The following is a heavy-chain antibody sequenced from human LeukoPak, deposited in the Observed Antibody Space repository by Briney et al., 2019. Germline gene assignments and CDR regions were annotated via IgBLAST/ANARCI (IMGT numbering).Heavy chain of an antibody. CDR3: AKVAKYYYGPETYYFFEQ. J-gene: IGHJ4*02. V-gene: IGHV3-7*01. CDR1: GFPFSTYW. CDR2: INQDGTEK. Sequence: GEPLRLSCAASGFPFSTYWMSWVRQAPGKGLEWVANINQDGTEKYYVDSVKGRFTISRDYAKNSLYLQMNSLRVEDTAVYYCAKVAKYYYGPETYYFFEQWGQGTPVTASS. D-gene: IGHD3-10*01.